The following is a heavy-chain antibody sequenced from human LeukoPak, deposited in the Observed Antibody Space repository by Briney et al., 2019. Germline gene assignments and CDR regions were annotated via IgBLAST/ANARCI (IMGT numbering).Heavy chain of an antibody. V-gene: IGHV3-7*01. CDR3: ARDLGVCSGGTCYPVYDY. CDR2: IKEDGSEK. Sequence: GGSLRLSCAASEIIVSRYWMTWVRQAPGKGLEWVADIKEDGSEKHYVDSVKGRFTISRDNAENSLYLQMNSLRAEDTAIYYCARDLGVCSGGTCYPVYDYWGQGIPVTVSS. CDR1: EIIVSRYW. J-gene: IGHJ4*02. D-gene: IGHD2-15*01.